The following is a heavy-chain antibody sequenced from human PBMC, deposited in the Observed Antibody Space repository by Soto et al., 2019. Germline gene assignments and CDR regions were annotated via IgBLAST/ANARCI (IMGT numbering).Heavy chain of an antibody. CDR3: ARVGNAYYYYYGMDV. D-gene: IGHD2-8*01. CDR2: IKQDGSEK. J-gene: IGHJ6*02. CDR1: GFTFSSYW. Sequence: GGSLRLSCAASGFTFSSYWMSWVRQAPGKGLEWVANIKQDGSEKYYVDSVKGRFTISRDNAKNSLYLQMNSLRAEDTAVYYCARVGNAYYYYYGMDVWGQGTTGTVSS. V-gene: IGHV3-7*01.